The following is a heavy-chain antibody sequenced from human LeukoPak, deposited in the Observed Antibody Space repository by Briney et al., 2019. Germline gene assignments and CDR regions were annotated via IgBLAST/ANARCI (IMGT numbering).Heavy chain of an antibody. CDR1: GFSLRTSGVG. J-gene: IGHJ4*02. CDR3: AHPLYSGGYYFVY. CDR2: IYWNDDK. D-gene: IGHD6-19*01. Sequence: SGPTLVNPTQTLTLTCIFSGFSLRTSGVGVGWIRQPPGKALEWLALIYWNDDKRYSPSLKNRLTITKDSSKNQVVLTVTNMDPVDTATYYCAHPLYSGGYYFVYWGQGILVTVSS. V-gene: IGHV2-5*01.